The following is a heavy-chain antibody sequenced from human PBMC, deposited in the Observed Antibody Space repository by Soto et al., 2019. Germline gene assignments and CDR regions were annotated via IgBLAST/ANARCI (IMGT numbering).Heavy chain of an antibody. Sequence: EVQLEESGGGAVQLGESLRVTCVASGFTFRNQWMHWVRQAPGKGLVWVSRINGDGTRASYADFVKGRFTISRDNARNLLFLQLNSLTVEDAGVYHCARGGAAGRGDAIDIWGPGTTVAVSS. CDR2: INGDGTRA. CDR1: GFTFRNQW. CDR3: ARGGAAGRGDAIDI. V-gene: IGHV3-74*01. D-gene: IGHD3-10*01. J-gene: IGHJ6*02.